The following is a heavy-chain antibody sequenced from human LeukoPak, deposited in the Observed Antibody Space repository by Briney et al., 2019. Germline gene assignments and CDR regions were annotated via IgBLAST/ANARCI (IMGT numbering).Heavy chain of an antibody. V-gene: IGHV3-23*01. CDR1: GLTFSTYS. CDR3: AKMATTPVFDY. CDR2: ISPGGDIT. D-gene: IGHD5-12*01. Sequence: PGGSLRLSCAASGLTFSTYSMTWVRQAPGKGLEWVSAISPGGDITYYADSVKGRFTISRDNSKNTLYLQMNSLRAEDTAVYYCAKMATTPVFDYWGQGTLVTVSS. J-gene: IGHJ4*02.